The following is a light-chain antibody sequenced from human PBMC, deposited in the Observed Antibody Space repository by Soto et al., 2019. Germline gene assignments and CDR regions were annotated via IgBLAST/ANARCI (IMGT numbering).Light chain of an antibody. V-gene: IGLV1-44*01. J-gene: IGLJ1*01. Sequence: QSALTQPPSASGTPGQRVTISCSGSSSNIGSNPVNWYLQLPGTAPKLLIYSNNQRPSGVPDRFSGSKSGTSASLAISGLQSEFEADYYCAAWDDSLNGYVFGTGTKLTVL. CDR2: SNN. CDR1: SSNIGSNP. CDR3: AAWDDSLNGYV.